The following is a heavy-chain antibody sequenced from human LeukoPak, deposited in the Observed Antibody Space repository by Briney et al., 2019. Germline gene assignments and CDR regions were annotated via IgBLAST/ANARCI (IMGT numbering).Heavy chain of an antibody. D-gene: IGHD3-22*01. Sequence: GGSLRLSCAASGFTFDDYAMHWVRQAPGKGLEWVSGISWNSGSIGYADSVKGRFTISRDNAKNSLYLQMYSLRAEDTALYYCAKDIVYYYDSSGYWKDWGQGTLVTVSS. J-gene: IGHJ4*02. CDR1: GFTFDDYA. CDR3: AKDIVYYYDSSGYWKD. V-gene: IGHV3-9*01. CDR2: ISWNSGSI.